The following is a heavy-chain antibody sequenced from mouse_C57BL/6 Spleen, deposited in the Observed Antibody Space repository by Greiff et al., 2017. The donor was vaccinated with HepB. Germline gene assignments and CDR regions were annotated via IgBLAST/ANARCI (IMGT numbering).Heavy chain of an antibody. J-gene: IGHJ3*01. D-gene: IGHD2-3*01. CDR1: GYTFTSYW. V-gene: IGHV1-61*01. CDR2: IYPSDSET. Sequence: QVQLQQPGAELVRPGSSVKLSCKASGYTFTSYWMDWVKQRPGQGLEWIGNIYPSDSETHYNQKFKDKATLTVDKSSSTAYMQLSSLTSEDSAVYYCARGEGYDGFFAYWGQGTLVTVSA. CDR3: ARGEGYDGFFAY.